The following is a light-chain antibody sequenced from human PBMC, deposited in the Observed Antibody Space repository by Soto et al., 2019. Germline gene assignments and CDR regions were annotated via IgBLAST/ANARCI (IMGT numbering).Light chain of an antibody. Sequence: SYELIQPPSVSVAPGQTARLPCGGDTMGGISVHLYQQKQGQAPVLVVHDDTDRPSGIPERFSGSKYGNTATLTISWVEAGDEADYYCQVWDSSSDHFVFGTGTKVTV. CDR2: DDT. J-gene: IGLJ1*01. V-gene: IGLV3-21*02. CDR1: TMGGIS. CDR3: QVWDSSSDHFV.